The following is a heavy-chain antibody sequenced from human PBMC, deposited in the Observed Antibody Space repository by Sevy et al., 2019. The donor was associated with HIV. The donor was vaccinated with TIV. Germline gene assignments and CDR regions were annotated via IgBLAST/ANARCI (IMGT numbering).Heavy chain of an antibody. CDR1: GGTFSSYA. CDR2: IIPIFGTA. V-gene: IGHV1-69*13. J-gene: IGHJ6*02. CDR3: ARDRVKRITIFGVVTTDYYYYGMDV. D-gene: IGHD3-3*01. Sequence: ASVKVSCKASGGTFSSYAISWVRQAPGQGLEWMGGIIPIFGTANYAQKFQGRVTITADESMSTAYMELSSLRSEDTAVYYCARDRVKRITIFGVVTTDYYYYGMDVWGQGTTVTVS.